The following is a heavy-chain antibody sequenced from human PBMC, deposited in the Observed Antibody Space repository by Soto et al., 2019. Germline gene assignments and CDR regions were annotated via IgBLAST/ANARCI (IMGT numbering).Heavy chain of an antibody. CDR1: GFALSSYA. D-gene: IGHD2-15*01. J-gene: IGHJ3*01. Sequence: GGSLRLSCSASGFALSSYAMHWVRQAPGKGLEYVSSISSNGISTYYADSVKGRFTISRDNSQNTLYIQMNSLRPDDTALYYCVKDEGXCTGGNCYSVARGGFDLWGQGTMVTVSS. CDR3: VKDEGXCTGGNCYSVARGGFDL. CDR2: ISSNGIST. V-gene: IGHV3-64D*06.